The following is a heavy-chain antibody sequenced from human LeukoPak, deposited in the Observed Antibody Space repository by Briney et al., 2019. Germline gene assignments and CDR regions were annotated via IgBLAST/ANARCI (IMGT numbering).Heavy chain of an antibody. CDR2: IIPIFGTA. CDR1: GGTFSSYA. Sequence: ASVKVSCKASGGTFSSYAISWVRQAPGQGLEWMGGIIPIFGTANYAQKLQGRVTMTTDTSTSTAYMELRSLRSDDTAVYYCAREGSGSRYYDFWSGYYYYYYMDVGGKGNRVNVYS. V-gene: IGHV1-69*05. D-gene: IGHD3-3*01. CDR3: AREGSGSRYYDFWSGYYYYYYMDV. J-gene: IGHJ6*03.